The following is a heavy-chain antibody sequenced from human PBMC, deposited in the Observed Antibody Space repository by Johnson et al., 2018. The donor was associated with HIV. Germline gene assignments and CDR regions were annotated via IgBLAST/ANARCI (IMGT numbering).Heavy chain of an antibody. CDR2: ISYDGSNK. Sequence: QVQLVESGGGVVQPGRSLRLSCAASGFTFSSYAMHWVRQAPGKGLEWVAVISYDGSNKYYADSVKGRFTISRDNSKKKLYLQMNSLRAEDTALYYCAKDKGGYSSGWFAFDIWGQGTMVTVSS. V-gene: IGHV3-30*04. D-gene: IGHD6-19*01. CDR3: AKDKGGYSSGWFAFDI. CDR1: GFTFSSYA. J-gene: IGHJ3*02.